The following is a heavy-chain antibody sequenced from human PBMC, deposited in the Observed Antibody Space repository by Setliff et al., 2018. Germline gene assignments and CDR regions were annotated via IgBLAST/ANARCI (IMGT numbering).Heavy chain of an antibody. V-gene: IGHV1-69*05. Sequence: SVKVSCKASGGTFSSYAISWVRQAPGQGLEWMGGIIPIFGTANYAQKFQGRVTITTXXXTSXXXXXXXXXXXEDTAVYYCARGNYYDSSGYSVDYWGQGTLVTVSS. CDR2: IIPIFGTA. D-gene: IGHD3-22*01. CDR3: ARGNYYDSSGYSVDY. J-gene: IGHJ4*02. CDR1: GGTFSSYA.